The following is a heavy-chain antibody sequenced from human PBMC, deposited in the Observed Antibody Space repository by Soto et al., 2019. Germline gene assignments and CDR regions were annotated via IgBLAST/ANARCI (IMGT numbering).Heavy chain of an antibody. D-gene: IGHD2-15*01. V-gene: IGHV4-39*01. CDR2: IYYSGST. CDR1: GGSISSSSYY. CDR3: ARVGYCSGGSCFDFDY. Sequence: LSLTCTVSGGSISSSSYYWGWIRQPPGKGLEWIGSIYYSGSTYYNPSLKSRVTISVDTSKNQFSLKLSSVTAADTAVYYCARVGYCSGGSCFDFDYWGQGTLVTVSS. J-gene: IGHJ4*02.